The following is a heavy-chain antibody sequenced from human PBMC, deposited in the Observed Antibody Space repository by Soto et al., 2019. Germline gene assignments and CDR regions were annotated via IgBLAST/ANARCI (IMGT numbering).Heavy chain of an antibody. V-gene: IGHV3-15*06. Sequence: EVQVVESGGGLVEPGGSLRLSCVASGFTFNDAWLSWVRQAPGKGLEWLGRIKTKSDGTTIYYASPAQGRFYISRDDSTNTLNLDMNRLQTDDTGVXXCRFLESSIPYFYGAXDVWGRGTKVTVSS. CDR1: GFTFNDAW. D-gene: IGHD3-3*01. J-gene: IGHJ6*02. CDR2: IKTKSDGTTI. CDR3: RFLESSIPYFYGAXDV.